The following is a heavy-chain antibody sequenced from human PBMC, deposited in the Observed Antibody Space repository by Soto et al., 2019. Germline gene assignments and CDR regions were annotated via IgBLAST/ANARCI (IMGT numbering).Heavy chain of an antibody. CDR1: GGSVSSAYYY. CDR3: ARPTSSGTYHYGMDV. Sequence: PSETLSLTCAVSGGSVSSAYYYWSWIRQPPGKGLEWIGYVSYSGSTTYNPSLKSRVTISLDTSKNQFSLKLSSVTAADTAVYYCARPTSSGTYHYGMDVWGQGTTVTVSS. CDR2: VSYSGST. J-gene: IGHJ6*02. V-gene: IGHV4-61*01. D-gene: IGHD6-25*01.